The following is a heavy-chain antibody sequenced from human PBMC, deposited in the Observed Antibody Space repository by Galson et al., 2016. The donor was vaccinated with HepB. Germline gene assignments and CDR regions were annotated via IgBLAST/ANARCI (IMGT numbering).Heavy chain of an antibody. CDR1: GYSFSSYW. CDR2: IYPDDSDT. J-gene: IGHJ4*02. V-gene: IGHV5-51*01. D-gene: IGHD6-13*01. Sequence: QSGAEVKKPGESLTISCTGSGYSFSSYWIGWVRQMPGRGLEWMGVIYPDDSDTRYSPSFEGQVTISADKSIDTAYLQWSSLKASDTAVYYCARHQVSSTWHQLDSWGQGTLVTVSS. CDR3: ARHQVSSTWHQLDS.